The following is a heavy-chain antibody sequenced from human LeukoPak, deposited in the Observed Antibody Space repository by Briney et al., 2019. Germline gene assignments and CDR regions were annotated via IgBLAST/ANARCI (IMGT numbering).Heavy chain of an antibody. J-gene: IGHJ5*02. CDR2: IYHSGST. V-gene: IGHV4-38-2*02. CDR3: ARGYSSSWYFNWFGP. Sequence: SETLSLTCTVSGYSISSGYYWGWIRQPPGKGLEWIGNIYHSGSTFYNPSLKSRVTISVDTSKNQFSLKLSSVTAADTAVYYCARGYSSSWYFNWFGPWGQGTLVTVSS. D-gene: IGHD6-13*01. CDR1: GYSISSGYY.